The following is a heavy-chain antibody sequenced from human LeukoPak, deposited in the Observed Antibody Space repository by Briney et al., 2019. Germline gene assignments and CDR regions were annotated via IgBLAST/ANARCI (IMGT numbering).Heavy chain of an antibody. V-gene: IGHV1-18*01. D-gene: IGHD6-19*01. J-gene: IGHJ4*02. CDR3: ARNLYSSGWWYFDY. Sequence: ASVKVSCKASGYTFTSYGISWVRQAPGQGLEWRGWISAYNGNTNYAQKLQGRVTMTTDTSTSTAYMELRSLRSDDTAVYYCARNLYSSGWWYFDYWGQGTLVTVSS. CDR1: GYTFTSYG. CDR2: ISAYNGNT.